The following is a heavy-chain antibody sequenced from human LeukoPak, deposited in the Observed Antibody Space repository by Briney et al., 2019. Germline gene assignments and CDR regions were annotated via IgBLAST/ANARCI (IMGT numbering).Heavy chain of an antibody. CDR1: GGTFSSYA. CDR3: ASGCSSTSCSYDY. J-gene: IGHJ4*02. CDR2: ISAYYGNT. V-gene: IGHV1-18*01. D-gene: IGHD2-2*01. Sequence: ASVKVSCKASGGTFSSYAISWVRQAPGQGLEWMGWISAYYGNTKYAQKLQGRVTMTTDTSTSTAYMELRSLRSDDTAVYYCASGCSSTSCSYDYWGQGTLVTVSS.